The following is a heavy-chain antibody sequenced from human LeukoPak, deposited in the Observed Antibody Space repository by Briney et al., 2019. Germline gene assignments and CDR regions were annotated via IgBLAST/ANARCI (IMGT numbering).Heavy chain of an antibody. J-gene: IGHJ4*02. D-gene: IGHD4-17*01. Sequence: PSETLSLTCTVSGASISGTRYLWGWIRQTPGKGLEWIGSIHHSGNTYYNPSLKSRVTISADTSKNQFSLKLKSLTAADTAVYYCARNGGYGDYARYWGRGTLVTVSS. CDR3: ARNGGYGDYARY. CDR1: GASISGTRYL. CDR2: IHHSGNT. V-gene: IGHV4-39*01.